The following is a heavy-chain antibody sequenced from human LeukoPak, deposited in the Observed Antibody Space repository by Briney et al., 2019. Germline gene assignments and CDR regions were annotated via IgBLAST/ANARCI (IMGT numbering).Heavy chain of an antibody. V-gene: IGHV5-51*01. CDR3: ARLIWFGDTKKTYWYFDL. CDR1: GYSFTSYW. Sequence: GESLKISCKGSGYSFTSYWIGWVRQMPGKGLEWMGIIYPGDSDTRYSPSFQGQVTISADKSISTAYLQWSSLKASDTAMYYCARLIWFGDTKKTYWYFDLWGRGTLVTVSS. CDR2: IYPGDSDT. J-gene: IGHJ2*01. D-gene: IGHD3-10*01.